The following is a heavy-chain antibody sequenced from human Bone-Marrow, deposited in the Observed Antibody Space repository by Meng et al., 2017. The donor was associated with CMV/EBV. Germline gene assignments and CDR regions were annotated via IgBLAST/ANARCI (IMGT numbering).Heavy chain of an antibody. V-gene: IGHV3-66*02. J-gene: IGHJ3*02. Sequence: LSLTCAAPGFTVSSNYMSWVRQAPGKGLEWVSVIYSGGSTYYADSVKGRFTISRDNSKNTLYLQMNSLRAEDTAVYYCARDGGGKGVAFDIWGQGTMVTVSS. CDR1: GFTVSSNY. CDR2: IYSGGST. D-gene: IGHD3-10*01. CDR3: ARDGGGKGVAFDI.